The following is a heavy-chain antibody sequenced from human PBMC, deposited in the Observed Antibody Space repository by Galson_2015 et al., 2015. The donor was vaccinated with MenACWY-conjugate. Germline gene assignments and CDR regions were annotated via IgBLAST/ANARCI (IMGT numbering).Heavy chain of an antibody. CDR1: GFTFSSYG. Sequence: SLRLSCAASGFTFSSYGMHWVRHAPGKGLEWVAVIWYDGSNKYYADSVKGRFTISRDNSKNTLYLQMNSLRAEDTAVYYCARDRRYSSSWYLLSYGMDVWGQGTTVTVSS. D-gene: IGHD6-13*01. CDR3: ARDRRYSSSWYLLSYGMDV. CDR2: IWYDGSNK. V-gene: IGHV3-33*01. J-gene: IGHJ6*02.